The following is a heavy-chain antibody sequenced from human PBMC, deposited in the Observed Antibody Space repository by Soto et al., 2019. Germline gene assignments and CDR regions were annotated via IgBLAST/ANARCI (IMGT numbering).Heavy chain of an antibody. Sequence: GGSLRLSCAASGFTFSSYGMLWVRQAPAKGLEWVAVISYDGSNKYYADSVKGRFTISRDNSKNTLYLQMNILRAEDTAVYYCAKDVVVGATTGLGDYYYYYGMDVWGQGTTVTVSS. CDR2: ISYDGSNK. J-gene: IGHJ6*02. D-gene: IGHD1-26*01. CDR1: GFTFSSYG. V-gene: IGHV3-30*18. CDR3: AKDVVVGATTGLGDYYYYYGMDV.